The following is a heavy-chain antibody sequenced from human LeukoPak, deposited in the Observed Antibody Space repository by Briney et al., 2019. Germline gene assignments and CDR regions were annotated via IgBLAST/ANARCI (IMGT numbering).Heavy chain of an antibody. CDR1: GGSFSGYY. CDR2: INHSGST. Sequence: SETLSLTCAVYGGSFSGYYWSWIRQPPGKGLEWIGEINHSGSTNYNPSLKSRVTISADTSKNQFSLKLSSVTAADTAVYYCANDSGTLVWWELPRRHAFDAFDIWGQGTMVTVSS. J-gene: IGHJ3*02. V-gene: IGHV4-34*01. D-gene: IGHD1-26*01. CDR3: ANDSGTLVWWELPRRHAFDAFDI.